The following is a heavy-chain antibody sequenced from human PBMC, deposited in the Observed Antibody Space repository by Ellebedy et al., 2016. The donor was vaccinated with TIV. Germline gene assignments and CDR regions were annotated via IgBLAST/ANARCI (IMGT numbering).Heavy chain of an antibody. CDR3: ARETTIFGVVIKLGGMDV. V-gene: IGHV3-48*02. D-gene: IGHD3-3*01. CDR2: ISSSSSTI. CDR1: GFTFSSYS. J-gene: IGHJ6*02. Sequence: GESLKISXAASGFTFSSYSMNWVRQAPGKGLEWVSYISSSSSTIYYADSVKGRFTISRDNAKNSLYLQMNSLRDEDTAVYYCARETTIFGVVIKLGGMDVWGQGTTVTVSS.